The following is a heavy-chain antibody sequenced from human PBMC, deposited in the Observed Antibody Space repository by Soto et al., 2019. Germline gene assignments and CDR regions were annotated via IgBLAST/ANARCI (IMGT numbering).Heavy chain of an antibody. Sequence: QVQLQQWGAGLLKPSETLSLTCAVYGGSFSGYYWSWFRQPPGKGLEWIGEINHSGSTNYNPSLKRRVTISVDTSNNPFSLKLSSVTAAATAVYYCASYDTRGYYVGGQGTLVTVSS. D-gene: IGHD3-22*01. CDR2: INHSGST. J-gene: IGHJ4*02. CDR3: ASYDTRGYYV. V-gene: IGHV4-34*01. CDR1: GGSFSGYY.